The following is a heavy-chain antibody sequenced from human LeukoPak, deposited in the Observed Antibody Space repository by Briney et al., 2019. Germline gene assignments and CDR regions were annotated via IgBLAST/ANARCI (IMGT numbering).Heavy chain of an antibody. J-gene: IGHJ4*02. D-gene: IGHD4-17*01. CDR1: GFTFSSYA. CDR3: ARVIRTTVNYYFDY. CDR2: ISYDGSNK. Sequence: PGGSLRLSCAASGFTFSSYAMHRVRQAPGKGLEWVAVISYDGSNKYYADSVKGRFTISRDNSKNTLYLQMNSLRAEDTAVYYCARVIRTTVNYYFDYWGQGTLVTVSS. V-gene: IGHV3-30-3*01.